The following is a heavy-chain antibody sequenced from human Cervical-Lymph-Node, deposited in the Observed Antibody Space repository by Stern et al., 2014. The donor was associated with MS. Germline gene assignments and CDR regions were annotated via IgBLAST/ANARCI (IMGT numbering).Heavy chain of an antibody. V-gene: IGHV1-2*02. CDR3: ARDQRGITIFGVVTDYYYLGMDV. CDR2: INPNTGGK. Sequence: QVQLGQSGAEVKKPGASVKVSCKTSGYIFTGYYIHWVRQAPGQGLEWMAWINPNTGGKKYAQTFQGRVTMSRDTSISTAYVELSSLTSDDTAVYYCARDQRGITIFGVVTDYYYLGMDVWGQGTTVTVSS. J-gene: IGHJ6*02. CDR1: GYIFTGYY. D-gene: IGHD3-3*01.